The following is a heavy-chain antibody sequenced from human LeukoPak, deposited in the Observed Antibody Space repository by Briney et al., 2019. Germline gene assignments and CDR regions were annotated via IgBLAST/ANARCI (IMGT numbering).Heavy chain of an antibody. CDR3: AKDSKAYMIVVVSSVDY. J-gene: IGHJ4*02. D-gene: IGHD3-22*01. CDR1: GFTFRSYG. Sequence: GGSLRLSCAASGFTFRSYGMHWVRQAPGKGLEWGANIRYEGTNKYYADSVKGRFTISRDNAKNSLYLQMHRLRDEDKAVYYCAKDSKAYMIVVVSSVDYWGQGTMVTVSS. V-gene: IGHV3-30*02. CDR2: IRYEGTNK.